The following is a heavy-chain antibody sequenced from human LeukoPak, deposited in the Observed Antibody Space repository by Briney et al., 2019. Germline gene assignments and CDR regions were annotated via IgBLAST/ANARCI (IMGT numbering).Heavy chain of an antibody. CDR1: GGSISSYY. J-gene: IGHJ5*02. V-gene: IGHV4-59*01. D-gene: IGHD2-21*01. Sequence: SETLSLTCTVSGGSISSYYWSWIRQPPGKGLEWIGYIYYSGSTNYNPSPKSRVTISVDTSKNQFSLKLSSVTAADTAVYYCASSIFEEGWLDPWGQGTLVIVSS. CDR3: ASSIFEEGWLDP. CDR2: IYYSGST.